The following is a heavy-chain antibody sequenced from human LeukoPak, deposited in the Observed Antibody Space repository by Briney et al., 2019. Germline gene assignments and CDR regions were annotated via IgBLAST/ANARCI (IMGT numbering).Heavy chain of an antibody. Sequence: PSETLSLTCAVYSGSFSGYSWSWIRQPPGKGLEWIGYIYYSGSTNYNPSLKSRVTISVDTSKNQFSLKLSSVTAADTAVYYCARGAYDSSGYCLDYWGQGTLVTVSS. J-gene: IGHJ4*02. D-gene: IGHD3-22*01. CDR2: IYYSGST. CDR1: SGSFSGYS. V-gene: IGHV4-59*01. CDR3: ARGAYDSSGYCLDY.